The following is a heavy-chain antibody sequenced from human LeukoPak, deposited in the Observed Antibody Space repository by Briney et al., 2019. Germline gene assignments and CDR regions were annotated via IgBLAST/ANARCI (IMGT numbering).Heavy chain of an antibody. J-gene: IGHJ4*02. CDR1: GYTFTNYG. D-gene: IGHD5-24*01. V-gene: IGHV1-18*01. Sequence: GASVEVSCKASGYTFTNYGITWVRQAPGQGLEWMGWISGYQGSTKYAQNFQGRVTMTIDTSTSTAYMDLRSLRSDDTAIYFCARSDLGTITAGPFNHWGQGTLVAVSS. CDR3: ARSDLGTITAGPFNH. CDR2: ISGYQGST.